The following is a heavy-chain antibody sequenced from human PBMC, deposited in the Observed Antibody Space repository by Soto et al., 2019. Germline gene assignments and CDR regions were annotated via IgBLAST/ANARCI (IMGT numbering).Heavy chain of an antibody. Sequence: QVQLVQSGAEVKKPGSSVKVSCKASGGTFSSYAISWVRQAPGQGLEWMGGIIPIFGTANYAQKFQGRATITADESTSPAYMELSTLSSEDTAVYYCARAYGDYGQAGFDYWGQGTLVTVSS. J-gene: IGHJ4*02. V-gene: IGHV1-69*12. CDR1: GGTFSSYA. CDR3: ARAYGDYGQAGFDY. D-gene: IGHD4-17*01. CDR2: IIPIFGTA.